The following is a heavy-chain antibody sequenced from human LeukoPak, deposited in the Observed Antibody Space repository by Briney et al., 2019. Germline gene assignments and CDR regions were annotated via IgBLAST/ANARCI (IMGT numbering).Heavy chain of an antibody. D-gene: IGHD3-10*01. Sequence: GGSXXLSCAXSGXTFSSNAMSWVRQAPGKGLEWVSALTGTGGTTYYADSVKGRFTISRDNSKNTLYLQMNSLRAEDTAVYYCVKAIGSGAYYRPDYWGQGTLVTVSS. CDR2: LTGTGGTT. CDR3: VKAIGSGAYYRPDY. J-gene: IGHJ4*02. CDR1: GXTFSSNA. V-gene: IGHV3-23*01.